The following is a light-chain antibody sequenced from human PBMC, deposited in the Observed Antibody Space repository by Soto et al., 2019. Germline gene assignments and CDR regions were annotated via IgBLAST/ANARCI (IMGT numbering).Light chain of an antibody. CDR3: QQLNSFPIT. CDR1: QGISGY. V-gene: IGKV1-9*01. CDR2: VAS. J-gene: IGKJ5*01. Sequence: IQLTQSPSSLSASVVDSVTITCRASQGISGYLTWYQQKPGKAPKVLIYVASTLQSGVPSRFSGSGSGTDFTLTISSLQPEDSATYYCQQLNSFPITFGQGTRLEIK.